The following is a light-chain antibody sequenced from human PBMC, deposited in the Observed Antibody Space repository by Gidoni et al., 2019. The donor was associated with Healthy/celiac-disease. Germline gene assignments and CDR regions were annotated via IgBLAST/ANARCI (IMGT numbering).Light chain of an antibody. CDR1: QSISSW. CDR2: KAS. V-gene: IGKV1-5*03. CDR3: QQYNSYSPPWT. J-gene: IGKJ1*01. Sequence: DIQMTQSPSTLSASVGDRVTITCRASQSISSWLAWYQQKPGKVPKLLIYKASSLESGVPSRFSGSGSGTEFTLTISSLQPDDFATYYCQQYNSYSPPWTFGQGTKVEIK.